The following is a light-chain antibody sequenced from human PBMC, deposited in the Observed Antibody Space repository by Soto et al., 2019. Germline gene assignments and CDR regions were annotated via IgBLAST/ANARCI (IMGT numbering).Light chain of an antibody. CDR2: EVS. CDR1: SSDVGGYKY. Sequence: QSALTQPPSASGSPGQSVTISCTGTSSDVGGYKYVSWYQQHPGKAPKLILYEVSKRPSGVPDRFSGSKSGNTASLTVSGLQAEDEADYYCISYIPSTTTHWVFGGGTKLTVL. J-gene: IGLJ3*02. V-gene: IGLV2-8*01. CDR3: ISYIPSTTTHWV.